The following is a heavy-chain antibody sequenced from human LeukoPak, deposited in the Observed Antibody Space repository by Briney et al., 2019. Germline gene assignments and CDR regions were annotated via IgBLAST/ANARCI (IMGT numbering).Heavy chain of an antibody. D-gene: IGHD6-6*01. CDR2: ISYDGSNK. V-gene: IGHV3-30*04. J-gene: IGHJ4*02. Sequence: GRSLRFSCAASGFTFGSYAMHWVRQAPGKGLEWVAVISYDGSNKYYADSVKGRFTISRDNSKNTLYLQMNSLRAEDTAVYYCAASEYSSSPGDYWGQGTLVTVSS. CDR3: AASEYSSSPGDY. CDR1: GFTFGSYA.